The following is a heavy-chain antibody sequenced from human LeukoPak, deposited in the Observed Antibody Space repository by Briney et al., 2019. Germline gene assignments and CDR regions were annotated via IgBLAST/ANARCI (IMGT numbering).Heavy chain of an antibody. CDR3: AKDASEITMIVVVNLFDY. D-gene: IGHD3-22*01. CDR2: ISGSGGST. J-gene: IGHJ4*02. Sequence: GGSLRLSCAASGFTFSSYAMSWVRQAPGKGLEWVSAISGSGGSTYYADSVKGRFTISRDNSKNTLYLQMNSLRAEDTAVHYCAKDASEITMIVVVNLFDYWGQGTLVTVSS. CDR1: GFTFSSYA. V-gene: IGHV3-23*01.